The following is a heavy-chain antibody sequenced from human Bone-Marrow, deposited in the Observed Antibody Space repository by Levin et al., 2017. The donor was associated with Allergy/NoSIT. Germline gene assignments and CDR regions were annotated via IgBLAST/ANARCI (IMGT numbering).Heavy chain of an antibody. V-gene: IGHV4-38-2*01. J-gene: IGHJ4*02. CDR1: GYSVSSGYN. Sequence: SETLSLTCGVSGYSVSSGYNWGWIRQSPGKGLEWIASNYQSGSTYYNPSLKSRVTISLDTSKNQFSLKLSSVTAADTAVYYCARAGMIIFGGSQFDYWGQGTLVTVSS. CDR3: ARAGMIIFGGSQFDY. CDR2: NYQSGST. D-gene: IGHD3-16*01.